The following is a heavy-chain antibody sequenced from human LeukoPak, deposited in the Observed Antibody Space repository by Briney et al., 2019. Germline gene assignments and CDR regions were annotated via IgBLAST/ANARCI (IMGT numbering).Heavy chain of an antibody. CDR3: ARASSGSYRKCDY. CDR1: GYTFTSYY. Sequence: ASVKVSCKASGYTFTSYYMHWVRQATGQGLDWIGIINTSGGSIHYAQKCQGRVTMTRDMTTSTVYMELSSLRSEDTAVYYCARASSGSYRKCDYWSQGTLVTVSS. V-gene: IGHV1-46*01. CDR2: INTSGGSI. J-gene: IGHJ4*02. D-gene: IGHD1-26*01.